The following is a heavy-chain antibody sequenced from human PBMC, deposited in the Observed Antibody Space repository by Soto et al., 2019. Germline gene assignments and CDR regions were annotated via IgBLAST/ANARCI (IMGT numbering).Heavy chain of an antibody. V-gene: IGHV1-69*01. CDR1: GGTFSKDA. D-gene: IGHD5-18*01. CDR2: LIPVFGSP. J-gene: IGHJ6*02. Sequence: QVQLLQAGAEVKKPGSSVTVSCKTSGGTFSKDAINWVLQAPGQGLEWMGLLIPVFGSPIYATKFQGRIRITAFDSTSSSFMDQSTLRAEDTPVYSCTRVLGYTSEPEQPRYYAMEVWGQGTTVSVSS. CDR3: TRVLGYTSEPEQPRYYAMEV.